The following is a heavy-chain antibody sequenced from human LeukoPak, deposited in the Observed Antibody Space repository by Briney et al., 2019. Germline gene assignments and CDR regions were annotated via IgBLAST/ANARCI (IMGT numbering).Heavy chain of an antibody. CDR3: AKDSDSPFAYYFDY. CDR2: ISGGGGGT. CDR1: GFTFSSYA. D-gene: IGHD2/OR15-2a*01. V-gene: IGHV3-23*01. J-gene: IGHJ4*02. Sequence: TGGSLRLSCAASGFTFSSYAMSWVRQAPGKGLEWVSGISGGGGGTYSADSVKGRFTISRDNSKNTLYLQMKSLRAEDTAVYYCAKDSDSPFAYYFDYWGQGTLVTVSS.